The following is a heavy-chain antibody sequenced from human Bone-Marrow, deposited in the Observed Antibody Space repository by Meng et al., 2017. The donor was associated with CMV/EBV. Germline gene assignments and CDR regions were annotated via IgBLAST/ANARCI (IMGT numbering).Heavy chain of an antibody. J-gene: IGHJ3*02. Sequence: ASVKVSCKASGYTFTSYGISWVRQAPGQGLEWMGWISAYNGNTNYAQKLQGRVTMTTDTSTSTAYMELRSLRSDDTAVYYCARVEVYCSSTSCSDAFDIWGQGKMVTVSS. D-gene: IGHD2-2*01. CDR2: ISAYNGNT. CDR3: ARVEVYCSSTSCSDAFDI. CDR1: GYTFTSYG. V-gene: IGHV1-18*01.